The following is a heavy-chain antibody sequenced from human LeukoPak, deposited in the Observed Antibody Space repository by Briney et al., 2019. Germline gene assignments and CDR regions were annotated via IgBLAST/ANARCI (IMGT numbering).Heavy chain of an antibody. V-gene: IGHV1-2*02. CDR3: ARSRRDGYNSDFDN. D-gene: IGHD5-24*01. CDR2: MNPNNGDT. Sequence: ASVKVSCKTSGYTFSGFYIHWVRQAPGQGLEWMGWMNPNNGDTNYAEKFQGRVTMTRDTSFNTAYMELSRLTSDDTAVYYCARSRRDGYNSDFDNWGQGTLVTVSS. CDR1: GYTFSGFY. J-gene: IGHJ4*02.